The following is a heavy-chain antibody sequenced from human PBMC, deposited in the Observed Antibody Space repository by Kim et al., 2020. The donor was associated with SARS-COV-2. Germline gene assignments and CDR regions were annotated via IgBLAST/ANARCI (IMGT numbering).Heavy chain of an antibody. CDR1: GFTFSSYG. CDR2: IWYDGINK. J-gene: IGHJ3*02. CDR3: ARAKYSSGWDDAFDI. V-gene: IGHV3-33*01. Sequence: GGSLRLSCAASGFTFSSYGMHWVRQAPGKGLEWVAVIWYDGINKYYADSVKGRFTISRDNSKNTLYLQMNSLRAEDTAVYYCARAKYSSGWDDAFDIWGQGTMVTVSS. D-gene: IGHD6-19*01.